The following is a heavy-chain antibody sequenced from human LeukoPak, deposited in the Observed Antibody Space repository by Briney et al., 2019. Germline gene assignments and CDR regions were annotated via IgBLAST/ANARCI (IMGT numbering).Heavy chain of an antibody. D-gene: IGHD3/OR15-3a*01. CDR3: ARHLRWRTSFSPFDY. CDR2: IYYSGST. V-gene: IGHV4-39*07. J-gene: IGHJ4*02. Sequence: SETLPLTCTVSGGSISSSSYYWGWIRQPPGKGLEWIGSIYYSGSTYYNPSLKSRVTISVDTSKNQFSLKLSSVTAADTAVYYCARHLRWRTSFSPFDYWGQGTPVTVSS. CDR1: GGSISSSSYY.